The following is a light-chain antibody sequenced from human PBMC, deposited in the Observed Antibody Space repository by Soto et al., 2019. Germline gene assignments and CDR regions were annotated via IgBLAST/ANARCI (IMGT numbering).Light chain of an antibody. CDR1: QSVSSN. V-gene: IGKV3-15*01. CDR3: QHYNNWPLT. Sequence: ETVMTQSPATLSVSPGERATLSCRASQSVSSNLAWYQQRPGQAPRLLVYGAFTRAAGIPARFSVSGSGTEFTLTISRLQSEDFAVYFCQHYNNWPLTFGGGTKVEIK. CDR2: GAF. J-gene: IGKJ4*01.